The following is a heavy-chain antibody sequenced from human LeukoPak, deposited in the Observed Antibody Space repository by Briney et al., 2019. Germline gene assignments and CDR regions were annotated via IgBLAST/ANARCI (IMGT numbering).Heavy chain of an antibody. D-gene: IGHD6-19*01. J-gene: IGHJ4*02. V-gene: IGHV1-2*02. CDR3: ARDLHRTGYIGWYEDFDY. Sequence: ASVKVSCKASGYTFTDYYMHWVRQAPGQGLEWMGWIHPNSGGTNYTQNFQGRVTMTRDTSISTAYMALSRLRSDDTAVYYSARDLHRTGYIGWYEDFDYWGQGTLVTVSS. CDR1: GYTFTDYY. CDR2: IHPNSGGT.